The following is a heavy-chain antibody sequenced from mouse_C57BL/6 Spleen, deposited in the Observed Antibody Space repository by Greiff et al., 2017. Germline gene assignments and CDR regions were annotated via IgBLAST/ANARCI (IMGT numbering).Heavy chain of an antibody. CDR1: GYTFTSYW. J-gene: IGHJ2*01. CDR2: IYPGSGST. V-gene: IGHV1-55*01. D-gene: IGHD4-1*01. CDR3: ARTGTSLDY. Sequence: QVQLKQSGAELVKPGASVKMSCKASGYTFTSYWITWVKQRPGQGLEWIGDIYPGSGSTNYNEKFKSKATLTVDTSSSTAYMQLSSLTSEDSAVYYCARTGTSLDYWGQGTTLTVSS.